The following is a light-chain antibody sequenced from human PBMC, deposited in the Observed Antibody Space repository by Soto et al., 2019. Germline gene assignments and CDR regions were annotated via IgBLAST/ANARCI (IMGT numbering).Light chain of an antibody. J-gene: IGKJ1*01. Sequence: DTQMTQTPLSLSTSVGDRVTITCXASQSISSFLNWYQHKVGKAPKLLIYAASSLQSGVPSRFSGSGSGAEFTLTITSLQPEDFATYYCQQSYNTPWTFGQGTKVAI. CDR1: QSISSF. V-gene: IGKV1-39*01. CDR2: AAS. CDR3: QQSYNTPWT.